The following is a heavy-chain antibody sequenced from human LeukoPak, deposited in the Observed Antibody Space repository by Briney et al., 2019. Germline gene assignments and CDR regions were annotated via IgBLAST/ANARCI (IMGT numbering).Heavy chain of an antibody. Sequence: GASVKVSCKASGYTFSSYYMHWVRQTPGQGLEWMGWINPNSGGTNYAQKFQGRVTMTTDTSTSTAYMELRSLRSDDTAVYYCAREFPLTMIPRRDAFDIWGQGTMVTVSS. V-gene: IGHV1-2*02. CDR1: GYTFSSYY. CDR3: AREFPLTMIPRRDAFDI. CDR2: INPNSGGT. D-gene: IGHD3-22*01. J-gene: IGHJ3*02.